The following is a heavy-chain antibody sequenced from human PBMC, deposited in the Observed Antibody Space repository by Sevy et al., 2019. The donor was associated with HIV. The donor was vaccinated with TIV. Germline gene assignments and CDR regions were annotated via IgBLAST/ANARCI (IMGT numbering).Heavy chain of an antibody. J-gene: IGHJ4*02. Sequence: GESLKISCKGSGYSFTSHWIGWVRHMPGKGLEWMGIIYPDDSDTRYSPAFQGQVTFSAEKSISTAYLQGSSLKASDTAMYYCATARSGYFDSSGYYIYWGQGTLVTVSS. CDR2: IYPDDSDT. V-gene: IGHV5-51*01. CDR3: ATARSGYFDSSGYYIY. D-gene: IGHD3-22*01. CDR1: GYSFTSHW.